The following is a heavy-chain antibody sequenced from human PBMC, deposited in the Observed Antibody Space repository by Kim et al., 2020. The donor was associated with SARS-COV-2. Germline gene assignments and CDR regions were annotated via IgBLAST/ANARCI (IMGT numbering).Heavy chain of an antibody. Sequence: GGSLRLSCAASGFTFSSYWMSWVRQAPGKGLEWVANIKQVGREKNYVDSVKGRFTTSRDNAKNSRYLQMTSLRAEDTAVYYCARVVATFLFDYWGQGTLVTVSS. D-gene: IGHD5-12*01. CDR3: ARVVATFLFDY. CDR1: GFTFSSYW. J-gene: IGHJ4*02. V-gene: IGHV3-7*01. CDR2: IKQVGREK.